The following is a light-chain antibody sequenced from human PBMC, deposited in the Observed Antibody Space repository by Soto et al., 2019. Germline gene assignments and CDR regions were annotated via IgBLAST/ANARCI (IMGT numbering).Light chain of an antibody. CDR1: QSVSNF. J-gene: IGKJ4*01. CDR3: QQYGSSPLT. V-gene: IGKV3-20*01. CDR2: GAS. Sequence: ESVFTQSPCTLSLSPGGRATLACRASQSVSNFLAWYQQKPGQSPRLFIYGASSRATGIPDRFSGSGSGTDFTLTINRLEPEDFAVYYCQQYGSSPLTFGGGTKVDI.